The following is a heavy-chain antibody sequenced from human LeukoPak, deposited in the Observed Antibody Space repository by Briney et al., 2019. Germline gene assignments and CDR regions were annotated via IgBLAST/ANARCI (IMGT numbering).Heavy chain of an antibody. J-gene: IGHJ4*02. Sequence: ASVKVSCKASGYTFTSYYMHWVRQAPGQGLEWMGIINPSGGSTSYAQKFQGRVTMTRGTSTSTVCMELSSLRSEDTAVYYCARDKVAVAGTESYDYWGQGTLVTVSS. CDR3: ARDKVAVAGTESYDY. V-gene: IGHV1-46*01. CDR2: INPSGGST. CDR1: GYTFTSYY. D-gene: IGHD6-19*01.